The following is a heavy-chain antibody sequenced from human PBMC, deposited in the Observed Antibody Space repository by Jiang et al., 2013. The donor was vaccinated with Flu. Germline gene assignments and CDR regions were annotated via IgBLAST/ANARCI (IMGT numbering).Heavy chain of an antibody. D-gene: IGHD5-18*01. Sequence: GLQWMGRIDPSDSYTNYSPSFQGHVTISVDKSTGTAYLQWSSLKASDTAMYYCARHGRGYSYGYDYWGQGTLVTVSS. V-gene: IGHV5-10-1*01. CDR3: ARHGRGYSYGYDY. J-gene: IGHJ4*02. CDR2: IDPSDSYT.